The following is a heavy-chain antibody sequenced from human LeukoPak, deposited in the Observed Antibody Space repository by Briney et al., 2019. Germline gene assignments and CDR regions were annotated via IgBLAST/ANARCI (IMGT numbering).Heavy chain of an antibody. Sequence: SETLSLTCAVYGGSFRNYYWSWIRQPPGKGLEWIGEVDHSGDTNYNPSLKSRVTMLVDMSKNQFSLKLISVTAADTAVYYCARRYCSGSVCYHYYYYMDVWGEGTTVTVSS. D-gene: IGHD2-8*02. CDR2: VDHSGDT. CDR3: ARRYCSGSVCYHYYYYMDV. J-gene: IGHJ6*03. V-gene: IGHV4-34*01. CDR1: GGSFRNYY.